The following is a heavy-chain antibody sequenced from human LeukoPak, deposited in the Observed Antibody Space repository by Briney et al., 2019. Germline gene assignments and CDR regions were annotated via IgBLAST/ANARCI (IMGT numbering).Heavy chain of an antibody. D-gene: IGHD6-13*01. CDR1: GFTFSSYG. J-gene: IGHJ6*03. V-gene: IGHV3-21*01. Sequence: GGSLRLSCAASGFTFSSYGMHWVRQAPGKGLEWVSSISSSSSYIYYADSVKGRFTISRDNAKNSLYLQMNSLRAEDTAVYYCARGGHIAAAGSYYYYYMDVWGKGTTVTVSS. CDR3: ARGGHIAAAGSYYYYYMDV. CDR2: ISSSSSYI.